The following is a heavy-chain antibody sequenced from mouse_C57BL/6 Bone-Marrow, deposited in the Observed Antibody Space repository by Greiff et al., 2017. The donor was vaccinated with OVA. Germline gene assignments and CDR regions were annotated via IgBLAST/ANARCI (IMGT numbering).Heavy chain of an antibody. CDR2: IDPISGGT. CDR3: ARRGYDYGYYAMDY. D-gene: IGHD2-4*01. CDR1: GYTFTSYW. J-gene: IGHJ4*01. V-gene: IGHV1-72*01. Sequence: VQLQQSGAELVKPGASVKLSCKASGYTFTSYWMHWVKQRPGRGLEWIGRIDPISGGTKYNEKFKSKATLTVDKPSSTAYMQLSSLTSEDSAVYYCARRGYDYGYYAMDYWGQGTSVTVSS.